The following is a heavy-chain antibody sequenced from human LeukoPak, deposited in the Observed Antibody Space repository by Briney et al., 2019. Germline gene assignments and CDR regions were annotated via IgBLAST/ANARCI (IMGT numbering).Heavy chain of an antibody. CDR2: INSDGSST. V-gene: IGHV3-74*01. Sequence: PGGSLRLSCAASGFTFSYYWMHWVRQAPGNRLVMVSRINSDGSSTNYADSVKGRFTISRDNAKNTLYLQMNSLRAEDTAVYYCARGYRPNWGSTVGDYWGQGTLVTVSS. CDR1: GFTFSYYW. D-gene: IGHD7-27*01. CDR3: ARGYRPNWGSTVGDY. J-gene: IGHJ4*02.